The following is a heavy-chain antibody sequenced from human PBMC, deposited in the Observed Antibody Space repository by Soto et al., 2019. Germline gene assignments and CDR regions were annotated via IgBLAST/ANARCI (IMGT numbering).Heavy chain of an antibody. D-gene: IGHD3-10*01. CDR2: IIPVFGTT. J-gene: IGHJ4*02. V-gene: IGHV1-69*13. Sequence: SVKVSCKASGDTFSGYPINWVRQAPGEGLEWMGRIIPVFGTTNDAQRFEGRVTFTADESTNAAYMELRGLLSEDTAVYYCARDGGFGELKYWGPGTLVTVSS. CDR3: ARDGGFGELKY. CDR1: GDTFSGYP.